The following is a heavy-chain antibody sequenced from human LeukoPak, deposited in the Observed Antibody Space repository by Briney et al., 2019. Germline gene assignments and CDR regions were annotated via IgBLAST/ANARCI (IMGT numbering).Heavy chain of an antibody. V-gene: IGHV3-7*05. CDR3: AREGYTSGWDY. J-gene: IGHJ4*02. Sequence: GGSLRLSCAPSGFTFLSLCRTGVRQAPGKGLEWVANIKQDGSEKYYLGSVKGRFTISRDNAKNSLFLQMDSLRADDTAVYYCAREGYTSGWDYWCQGTLVTVSS. CDR2: IKQDGSEK. CDR1: GFTFLSLC. D-gene: IGHD6-19*01.